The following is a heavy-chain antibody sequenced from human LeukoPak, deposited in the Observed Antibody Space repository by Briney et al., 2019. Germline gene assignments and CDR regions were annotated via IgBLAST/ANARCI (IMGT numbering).Heavy chain of an antibody. D-gene: IGHD3-10*01. Sequence: PGGPRRLSCAASGFTFSNYWMSWVRQAPGKGLEWVANIKQDGSKKYYVDSVKGRFTISRDNAKNSLYLQMNSLRAEDTAVYYCARASAGMVRLFDPWGQGTLVTVSS. CDR2: IKQDGSKK. V-gene: IGHV3-7*01. CDR1: GFTFSNYW. CDR3: ARASAGMVRLFDP. J-gene: IGHJ5*02.